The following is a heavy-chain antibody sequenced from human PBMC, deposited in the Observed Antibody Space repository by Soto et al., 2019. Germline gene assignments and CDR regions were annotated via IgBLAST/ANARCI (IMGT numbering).Heavy chain of an antibody. J-gene: IGHJ4*02. CDR2: ISYDGSNK. CDR3: ARDRGLRYFDWCDY. D-gene: IGHD3-9*01. Sequence: QVQLVESGGGVVQPGRSLRLSCAASGFTFSSYAMHWVRQAPGKGLEWVAVISYDGSNKYYADSVKGRFTISRDNSKNTLYLQMNSLRAEDTAVYYCARDRGLRYFDWCDYWGQGTLVTVSS. CDR1: GFTFSSYA. V-gene: IGHV3-30-3*01.